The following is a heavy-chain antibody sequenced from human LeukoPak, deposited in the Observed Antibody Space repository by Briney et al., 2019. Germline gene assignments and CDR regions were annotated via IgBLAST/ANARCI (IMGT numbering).Heavy chain of an antibody. CDR1: GGSISSGDYY. V-gene: IGHV4-30-4*01. Sequence: TPRVTCTVSGGSISSGDYYWSCIRQPPGKGLEWIGYIYYSGSTYYNPSLKSRVTISVDPSRNQFSLKLSSVTAADTAGYYCARIITMVRGVTGWFDPWGEGTLVSVSS. J-gene: IGHJ5*02. CDR2: IYYSGST. CDR3: ARIITMVRGVTGWFDP. D-gene: IGHD3-10*01.